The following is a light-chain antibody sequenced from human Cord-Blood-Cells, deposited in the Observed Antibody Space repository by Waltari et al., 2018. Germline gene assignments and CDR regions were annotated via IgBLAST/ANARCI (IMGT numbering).Light chain of an antibody. Sequence: DTQMTQSPSTLSASVGDRVTITCRASQSISSWLAWYQQKPGKAPKLLIYDAASLESGVPSRFSGSGSGTEFTLTISSLQPDDFATYYCQQYNSYSPLTFGGGTKVEIK. CDR3: QQYNSYSPLT. CDR2: DAA. V-gene: IGKV1-5*01. J-gene: IGKJ4*01. CDR1: QSISSW.